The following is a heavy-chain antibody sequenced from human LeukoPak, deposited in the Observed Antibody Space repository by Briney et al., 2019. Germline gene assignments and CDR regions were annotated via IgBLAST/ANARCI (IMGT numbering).Heavy chain of an antibody. CDR2: IYHSGST. Sequence: SETLSLTCTVSGGSISSGGYYWSWIRQPPGKGLEWIGYIYHSGSTYYNPSLKSRVTISVDRSKNQFSLKLSSVTAADTAVYYCARGGFGVARFDYWGQGTLVTVSS. V-gene: IGHV4-30-2*01. J-gene: IGHJ4*02. D-gene: IGHD3-3*01. CDR3: ARGGFGVARFDY. CDR1: GGSISSGGYY.